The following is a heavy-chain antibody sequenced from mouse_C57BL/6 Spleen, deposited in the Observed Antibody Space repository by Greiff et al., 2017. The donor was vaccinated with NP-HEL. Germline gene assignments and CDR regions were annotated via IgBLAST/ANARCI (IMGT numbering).Heavy chain of an antibody. CDR2: IDPSDSYT. V-gene: IGHV1-50*01. CDR1: GYTFTSYW. CDR3: ARPYGSRNFDY. Sequence: QVQLQQSGAELVKPGASVKLSCKASGYTFTSYWMQWVKQRPGQGLEWIGEIDPSDSYTNYNQKFKGKATLTVDTSSSTAYMQLSSLTSEDSAVYYCARPYGSRNFDYWGQGTTLTVSS. D-gene: IGHD1-1*01. J-gene: IGHJ2*01.